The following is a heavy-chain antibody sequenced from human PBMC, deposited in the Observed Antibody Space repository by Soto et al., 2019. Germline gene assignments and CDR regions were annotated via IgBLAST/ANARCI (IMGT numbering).Heavy chain of an antibody. D-gene: IGHD4-4*01. Sequence: PSETLSLTCTVSGGSISSGGYYWSWIRQHPGKGLEWIGYIYYSGSTYYNPSLESRVTISVDTSKNQFSLKLSSVTAADTAVYYCARVIVTPYYYYYYYMDVWGKGTTVTVSS. V-gene: IGHV4-31*03. CDR2: IYYSGST. J-gene: IGHJ6*03. CDR3: ARVIVTPYYYYYYYMDV. CDR1: GGSISSGGYY.